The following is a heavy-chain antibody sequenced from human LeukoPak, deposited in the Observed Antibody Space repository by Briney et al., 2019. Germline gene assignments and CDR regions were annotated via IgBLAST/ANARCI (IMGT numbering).Heavy chain of an antibody. CDR3: ARAQAEDFWSGYYREGGYFDY. J-gene: IGHJ4*02. CDR2: SNPSGGST. V-gene: IGHV1-46*01. D-gene: IGHD3-3*01. CDR1: GYTFTSYY. Sequence: ASVKVSCKASGYTFTSYYMHWVRQAPGQGLEWMGISNPSGGSTSYAQKFQGRVTMTRDTSTSTVHMELSSLRSEDTAVYYCARAQAEDFWSGYYREGGYFDYWGQGTLVTVSS.